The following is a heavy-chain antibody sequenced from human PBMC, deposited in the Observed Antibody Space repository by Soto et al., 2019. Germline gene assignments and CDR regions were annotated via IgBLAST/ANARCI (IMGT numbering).Heavy chain of an antibody. V-gene: IGHV1-46*01. J-gene: IGHJ6*02. Sequence: ASVKVSCKASGYTFTSYYMHWVRQAPGQGLEWMGIINPSGGSTSYAQKFQGRVTMTRDTSTSTVYMELSSLRSEDTAVYYCARLSLQEPPRNYYYYGMDVWGQGTTVTVSS. CDR1: GYTFTSYY. CDR2: INPSGGST. CDR3: ARLSLQEPPRNYYYYGMDV. D-gene: IGHD1-1*01.